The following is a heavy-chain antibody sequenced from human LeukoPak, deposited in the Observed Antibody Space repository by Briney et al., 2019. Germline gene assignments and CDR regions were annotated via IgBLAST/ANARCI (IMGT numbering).Heavy chain of an antibody. CDR2: INHSGST. Sequence: SETLSLTCAVYGGSFSGYYWSWIRQPPGKGLEWIGEINHSGSTNYNPSLKSRVTISVDTSKNQFSLRLSSVTAADTAVYYCARSGGDRVEMPTIIDYWGQGTLVTVSS. V-gene: IGHV4-34*01. J-gene: IGHJ4*02. CDR1: GGSFSGYY. D-gene: IGHD5-24*01. CDR3: ARSGGDRVEMPTIIDY.